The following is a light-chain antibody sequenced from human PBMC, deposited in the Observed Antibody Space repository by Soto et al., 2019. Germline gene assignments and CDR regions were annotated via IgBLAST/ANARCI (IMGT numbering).Light chain of an antibody. CDR3: QQSYSAPYT. CDR1: QNINNY. J-gene: IGKJ2*01. Sequence: DIQMTQSPSSLSASVGDRVTIACRASQNINNYIHWYQQKPGKAPNLLIYAASTLQSAVPSRFSASGSGTDFTLSISSLQPEDFATYYCQQSYSAPYTFGLGTKVEIK. V-gene: IGKV1-39*01. CDR2: AAS.